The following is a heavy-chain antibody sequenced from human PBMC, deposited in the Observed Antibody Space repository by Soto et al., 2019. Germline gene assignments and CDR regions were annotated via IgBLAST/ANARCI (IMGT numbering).Heavy chain of an antibody. J-gene: IGHJ5*02. Sequence: GASVKVSCKASGGTFSSYAISWVRQAPGQGLEWMGGIIPIFGTANYAQKFQGRVTITADESTSTAYMELSSLRSEDTAVYYCAREADVTIFGVVIKNWFDPWGQGTLVTVSS. CDR3: AREADVTIFGVVIKNWFDP. CDR2: IIPIFGTA. V-gene: IGHV1-69*13. D-gene: IGHD3-3*01. CDR1: GGTFSSYA.